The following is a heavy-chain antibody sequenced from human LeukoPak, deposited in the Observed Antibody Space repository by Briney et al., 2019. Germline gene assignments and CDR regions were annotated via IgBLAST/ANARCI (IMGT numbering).Heavy chain of an antibody. Sequence: SETLSLTCTVSGYSISSGYYWGWIRQPPGKGLEWIGSIYHSGSTYYNPSLKSRVTISVDTSKNQFSLKLSSVTAADTAVYYCARGEGREWELLSGLFDYWGQGTLVTVSS. D-gene: IGHD1-26*01. J-gene: IGHJ4*02. CDR3: ARGEGREWELLSGLFDY. V-gene: IGHV4-38-2*02. CDR2: IYHSGST. CDR1: GYSISSGYY.